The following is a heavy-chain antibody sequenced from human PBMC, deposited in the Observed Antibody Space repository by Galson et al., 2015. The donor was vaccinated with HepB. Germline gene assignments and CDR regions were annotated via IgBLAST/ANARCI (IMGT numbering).Heavy chain of an antibody. CDR2: IWYDGNKK. V-gene: IGHV3-33*08. CDR3: ARDRAVAGGGDWFDP. CDR1: GFTFSRYS. Sequence: SLRLSCAASGFTFSRYSMTWVRQAPGKGLEWVAVIWYDGNKKYYADSVKGRFTISRDNAENSLWLQMNSLRAEDTAVYYCARDRAVAGGGDWFDPWGQGTLVTVSS. D-gene: IGHD6-19*01. J-gene: IGHJ5*02.